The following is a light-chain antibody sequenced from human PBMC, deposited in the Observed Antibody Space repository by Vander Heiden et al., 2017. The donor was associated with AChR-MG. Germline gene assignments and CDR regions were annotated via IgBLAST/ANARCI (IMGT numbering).Light chain of an antibody. CDR3: QQYGSSPWT. V-gene: IGKV3-20*01. CDR2: GAS. CDR1: QSVSSTY. Sequence: IVLTQSPGTLSLSPGERATLSCRASQSVSSTYLAWYQQKPGQAPRVLIYGASSRATGIPDRFSGGGSGTDFTLTISRLEPEDFAVYYCQQYGSSPWTFGQGTKVEIK. J-gene: IGKJ1*01.